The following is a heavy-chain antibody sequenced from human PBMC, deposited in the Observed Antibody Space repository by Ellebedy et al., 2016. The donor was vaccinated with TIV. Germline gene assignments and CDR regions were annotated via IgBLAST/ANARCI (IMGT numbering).Heavy chain of an antibody. Sequence: GGSLRLSXMGSGYSFTSYWISWVRQMPGKGLEWMGRIDPSDSYTNYSPSFQGQVTISADKSISTAYLQWSSLKASDTAMYYCALGLKVVPAAILAFDIWGQGTMVTVSS. J-gene: IGHJ3*02. CDR3: ALGLKVVPAAILAFDI. CDR2: IDPSDSYT. D-gene: IGHD2-2*01. V-gene: IGHV5-10-1*04. CDR1: GYSFTSYW.